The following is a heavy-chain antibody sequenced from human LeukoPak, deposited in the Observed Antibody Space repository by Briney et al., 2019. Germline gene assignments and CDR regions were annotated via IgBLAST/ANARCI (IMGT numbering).Heavy chain of an antibody. Sequence: SETLSLTCTVSGGSISSSSYYWGWIRQPPGKGLEWIGSIYYSGSTYYNPSLKSRVTISVDTSKNQFSLKLSSVTAADTAVYYCASRYYDFWSGYQGAFGYWGQGTLVTVSP. CDR1: GGSISSSSYY. V-gene: IGHV4-39*01. J-gene: IGHJ4*02. CDR3: ASRYYDFWSGYQGAFGY. CDR2: IYYSGST. D-gene: IGHD3-3*01.